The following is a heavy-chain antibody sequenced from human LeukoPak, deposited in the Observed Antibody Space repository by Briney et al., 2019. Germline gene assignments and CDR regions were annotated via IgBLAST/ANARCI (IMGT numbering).Heavy chain of an antibody. Sequence: ASVKVSCKASGYTFTSYGISWVRQAPGQGLEWMGWISAYSGNTNYAQKLQGRVTMTTDTSTSTAYMELRSLRSDDTAVYYCARGPYCSSTSCYVGDYYYGMDVWGQGTTVTVSS. CDR2: ISAYSGNT. CDR1: GYTFTSYG. CDR3: ARGPYCSSTSCYVGDYYYGMDV. D-gene: IGHD2-2*01. J-gene: IGHJ6*02. V-gene: IGHV1-18*01.